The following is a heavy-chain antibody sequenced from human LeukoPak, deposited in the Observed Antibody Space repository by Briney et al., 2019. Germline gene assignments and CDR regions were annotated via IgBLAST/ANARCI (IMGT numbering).Heavy chain of an antibody. V-gene: IGHV4-34*01. J-gene: IGHJ5*02. CDR1: GGSFSGYY. Sequence: SETLSLTCAVYGGSFSGYYWSWIRQPPGKGLEWIGEINHSGSTNYNPSLKSRVTISVDTSKNQFSLKLNSVTAADTAVYYCARDHLANLASRLFDPWGQGSLVTVSS. CDR2: INHSGST. D-gene: IGHD3-3*01. CDR3: ARDHLANLASRLFDP.